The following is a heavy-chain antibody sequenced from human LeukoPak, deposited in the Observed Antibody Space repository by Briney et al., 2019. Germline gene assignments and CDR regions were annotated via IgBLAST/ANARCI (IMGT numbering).Heavy chain of an antibody. V-gene: IGHV1-46*01. D-gene: IGHD1-26*01. J-gene: IGHJ4*02. Sequence: ASVKVSCKASGNTFTSYYMHWVRQAPGQGLEWMGIINPSGGSTSYAQKFQGRVTMTSDTSTSTVYMELSSLRSEDTDVYYCARGPVVGAGGLDYWGQGTLVTVSS. CDR1: GNTFTSYY. CDR2: INPSGGST. CDR3: ARGPVVGAGGLDY.